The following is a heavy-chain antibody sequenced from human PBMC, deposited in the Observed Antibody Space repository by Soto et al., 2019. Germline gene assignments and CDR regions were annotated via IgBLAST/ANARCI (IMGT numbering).Heavy chain of an antibody. CDR3: ARESSSWYFAAT. Sequence: PGGSLRLSCAASGFTFSSYSMNWVRQAPGKGLEWVSSISSSSSYIYYADSVKGRFTISRDNSKNTLYLQMNSLRAEDTAVYYCARESSSWYFAATWGQGTLVTVSS. CDR2: ISSSSSYI. J-gene: IGHJ5*02. CDR1: GFTFSSYS. V-gene: IGHV3-21*01. D-gene: IGHD6-13*01.